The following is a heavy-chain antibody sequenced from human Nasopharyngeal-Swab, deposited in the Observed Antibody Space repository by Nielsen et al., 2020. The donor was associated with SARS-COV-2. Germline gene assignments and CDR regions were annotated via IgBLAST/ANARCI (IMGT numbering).Heavy chain of an antibody. D-gene: IGHD5-24*01. CDR3: ARDQEMATAAYSD. V-gene: IGHV1-69*04. Sequence: SVKVSCKASGGTFKTFSINWVRQAPGQGLQWMGRIVPILGIVNYAQRFQGRVTFTADGSTSTAYMDLSSLRSDDTAVYYCARDQEMATAAYSDWGQGTLVIVSS. CDR2: IVPILGIV. J-gene: IGHJ4*02. CDR1: GGTFKTFS.